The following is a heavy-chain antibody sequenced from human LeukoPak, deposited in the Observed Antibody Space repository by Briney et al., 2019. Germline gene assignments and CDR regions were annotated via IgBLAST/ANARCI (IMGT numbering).Heavy chain of an antibody. J-gene: IGHJ4*02. CDR3: ARDNYHGYSYGIDY. CDR1: GGSIRGYY. D-gene: IGHD5-18*01. CDR2: IYSSGST. V-gene: IGHV4-59*01. Sequence: SETLSLTCNVSGGSIRGYYWSWIRQPPGKGLEWIGYIYSSGSTNYNPSLKSRVTMSVDTSKNQFSLKVSSVTAADTAVYYCARDNYHGYSYGIDYWGQGTLVTVSS.